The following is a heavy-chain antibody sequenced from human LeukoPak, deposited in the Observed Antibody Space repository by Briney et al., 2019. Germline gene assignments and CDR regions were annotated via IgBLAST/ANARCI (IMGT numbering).Heavy chain of an antibody. V-gene: IGHV3-30*18. Sequence: GGPLRLSCAASGFTFSSYGMHWVREAPGKGLEWVAHISYYGSNKYYADSVKGRFTISRDNSKNTLYLQMNSLRAENTAVYYWAKEYYDFWSGYHNWFDPWGQGNLVTVSS. CDR2: ISYYGSNK. D-gene: IGHD3-3*01. CDR3: AKEYYDFWSGYHNWFDP. J-gene: IGHJ5*02. CDR1: GFTFSSYG.